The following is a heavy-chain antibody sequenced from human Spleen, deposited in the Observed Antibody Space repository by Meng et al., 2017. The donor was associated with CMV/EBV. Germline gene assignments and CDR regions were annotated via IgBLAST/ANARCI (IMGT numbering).Heavy chain of an antibody. Sequence: SETLSLTCTVSGGSISSSSYYWGWICQPPGKGLEWIGSIYYSGSTYYNPSLKSRVTISVDTSKNQFSLKLSSVTAADTAVYYCARDSYHYGSGTYNWFDPWGQGTLVTVSS. CDR3: ARDSYHYGSGTYNWFDP. D-gene: IGHD3-10*01. CDR2: IYYSGST. J-gene: IGHJ5*02. CDR1: GGSISSSSYY. V-gene: IGHV4-39*07.